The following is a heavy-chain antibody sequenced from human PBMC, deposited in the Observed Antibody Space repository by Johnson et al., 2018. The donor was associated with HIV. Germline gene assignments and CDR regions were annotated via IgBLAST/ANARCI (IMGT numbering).Heavy chain of an antibody. CDR1: GFAFSSYA. CDR2: ISYDGRDA. Sequence: QVQLVESGGGVVQPGTSLRLSCTASGFAFSSYALHWVRQAPGKGLEWVAVISYDGRDAYYADSVKGRFTISRDNSKNTLYLQMNSLRAEDTAVYYCRVVTGAFDIWGQGTMVTVSS. J-gene: IGHJ3*02. D-gene: IGHD4-23*01. CDR3: RVVTGAFDI. V-gene: IGHV3-30*04.